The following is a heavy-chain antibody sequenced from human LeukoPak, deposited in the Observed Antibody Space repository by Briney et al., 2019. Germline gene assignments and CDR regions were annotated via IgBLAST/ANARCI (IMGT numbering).Heavy chain of an antibody. CDR2: TWSDATNQ. V-gene: IGHV3-33*06. CDR3: AKGAQRGFDYRNSLEH. Sequence: GGSLRLSCEPPGFSLSHYGMHWVRQAPGKGLEWVAVTWSDATNQYYADSVKGRFTISRDNFKKTASLQMNSLRVEDTAVYYCAKGAQRGFDYRNSLEHWGQGVLVTVSS. J-gene: IGHJ4*02. CDR1: GFSLSHYG. D-gene: IGHD4-11*01.